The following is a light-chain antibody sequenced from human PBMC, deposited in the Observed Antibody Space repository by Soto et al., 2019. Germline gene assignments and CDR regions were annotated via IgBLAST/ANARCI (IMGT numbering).Light chain of an antibody. CDR2: EVS. Sequence: QSALTQPPSASGSLGQSVTISCTGTSSDVGAYNYVSWYQQHPGKAPKLMIYEVSKRPSGVPDRFSGSKSGNTASLTVSGLQAEDEAHYYCSSYAGSNKSVFGTGTKVTVL. V-gene: IGLV2-8*01. J-gene: IGLJ1*01. CDR1: SSDVGAYNY. CDR3: SSYAGSNKSV.